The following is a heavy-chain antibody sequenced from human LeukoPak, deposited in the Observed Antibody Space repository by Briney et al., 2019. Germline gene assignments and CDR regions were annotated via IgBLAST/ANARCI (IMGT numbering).Heavy chain of an antibody. CDR3: ARRGAYYDSSGYYD. CDR2: ISYDGSNK. D-gene: IGHD3-22*01. Sequence: LSCXASGFTFNSYAMHWVRQAPGKELEWVALISYDGSNKYYADSVKGRFTISRDNSKNTLYLQMNSLRAEDTAVYYCARRGAYYDSSGYYDWGQGTLVTVSS. CDR1: GFTFNSYA. J-gene: IGHJ4*02. V-gene: IGHV3-30-3*01.